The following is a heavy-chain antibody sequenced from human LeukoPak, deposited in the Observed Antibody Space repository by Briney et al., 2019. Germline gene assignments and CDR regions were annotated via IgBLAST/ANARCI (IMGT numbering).Heavy chain of an antibody. J-gene: IGHJ3*02. Sequence: PSETLSLTCAVYGGSFSGYYWSWIRQPPGRGLEWIGEINHSGRTNYNPSLKSRVTISVDTSKNQFSLKLNSVTAADTAVYYCARGRGYNALDIWGQGTMVTVSS. V-gene: IGHV4-34*01. CDR1: GGSFSGYY. CDR2: INHSGRT. D-gene: IGHD5-12*01. CDR3: ARGRGYNALDI.